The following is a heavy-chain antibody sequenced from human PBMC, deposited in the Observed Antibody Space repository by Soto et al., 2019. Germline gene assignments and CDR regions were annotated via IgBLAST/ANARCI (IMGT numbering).Heavy chain of an antibody. CDR2: IIPIFGTA. Sequence: SVKVSCKASGGTFSSYAISWVRQAPGQGLEWMGGIIPIFGTANYAQKFQGRVTITGDESTSTAYMELSSLRSEDTAVYYCARDRCGSCYSRGFDIWGQGTMVTVSS. J-gene: IGHJ3*02. V-gene: IGHV1-69*13. D-gene: IGHD2-15*01. CDR1: GGTFSSYA. CDR3: ARDRCGSCYSRGFDI.